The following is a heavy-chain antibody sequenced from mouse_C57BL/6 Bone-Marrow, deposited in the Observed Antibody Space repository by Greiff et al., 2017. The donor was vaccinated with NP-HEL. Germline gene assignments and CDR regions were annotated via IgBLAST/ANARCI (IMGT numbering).Heavy chain of an antibody. V-gene: IGHV1-26*01. D-gene: IGHD1-1*01. CDR2: INPNNGGT. CDR1: GYTFTDYY. J-gene: IGHJ2*01. CDR3: ALYYYGFDY. Sequence: VQLQQSGPELVKPGASVKISCKASGYTFTDYYMNWVKQSHGKSLEWIGDINPNNGGTSYNQKFKGKATLTVDKSSSTAYMELRSLTSEDSAVYYCALYYYGFDYWGQGTTLTVSS.